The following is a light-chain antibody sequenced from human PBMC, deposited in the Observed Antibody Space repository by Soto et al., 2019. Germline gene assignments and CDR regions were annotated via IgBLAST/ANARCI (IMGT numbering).Light chain of an antibody. J-gene: IGKJ5*01. CDR2: AAS. V-gene: IGKV1-9*01. CDR1: QDISRY. Sequence: DIQLTQSPSFLSASVGDRVSITCRASQDISRYVAWYQQKPGKAPKLVIYAASTLQSGVPSRFSGTGSGTDFTLTISSLQSEDFATYYCQRVNNYPVTFGQGTRLEIK. CDR3: QRVNNYPVT.